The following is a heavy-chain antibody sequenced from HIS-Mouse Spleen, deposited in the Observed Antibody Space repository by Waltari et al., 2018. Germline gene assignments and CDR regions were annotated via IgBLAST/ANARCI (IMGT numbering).Heavy chain of an antibody. CDR3: ARVNGIAVAGTDAFDI. CDR1: VFTFSSYA. J-gene: IGHJ3*02. CDR2: ISYDGSNK. Sequence: QVQLVASGGGVVQPGRSLRLSSVASVFTFSSYAVHWVGQAQGKGLEWLEVISYDGSNKYYADSVKGRFTISRDNSKNTLYLQMNSLRAEDTAVYYCARVNGIAVAGTDAFDIWGQGTMVTVSS. V-gene: IGHV3-30-3*01. D-gene: IGHD6-19*01.